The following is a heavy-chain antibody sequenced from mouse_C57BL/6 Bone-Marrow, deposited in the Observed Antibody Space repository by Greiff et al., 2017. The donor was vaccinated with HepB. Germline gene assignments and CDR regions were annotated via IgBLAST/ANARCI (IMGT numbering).Heavy chain of an antibody. CDR1: GFNIKDDY. J-gene: IGHJ4*01. V-gene: IGHV14-4*01. CDR3: TSITTVVGMDY. D-gene: IGHD1-1*01. Sequence: VQLQQSGAELVRPGASVKLSCTASGFNIKDDYMHWVKQRPEQGLEWIGWIDPENGDTEYASKFQGKATITADTSSNTAYLQLSSLTAEYTAVYYCTSITTVVGMDYWGQGTSVTVSS. CDR2: IDPENGDT.